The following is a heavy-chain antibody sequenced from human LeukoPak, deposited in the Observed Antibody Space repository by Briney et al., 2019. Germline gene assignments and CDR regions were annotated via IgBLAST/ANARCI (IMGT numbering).Heavy chain of an antibody. CDR1: GFTFSSYA. CDR2: ISGSGGST. CDR3: AKVRYSGSYYGYFEY. Sequence: GGSLRLSCAASGFTFSSYAMSWVRQASGKGLEWVSAISGSGGSTYYPDSVKGRFTISRDNSKNTLYLQMSSLRAEDTAVYYCAKVRYSGSYYGYFEYWGQGTLVTVS. D-gene: IGHD1-26*01. J-gene: IGHJ4*02. V-gene: IGHV3-23*01.